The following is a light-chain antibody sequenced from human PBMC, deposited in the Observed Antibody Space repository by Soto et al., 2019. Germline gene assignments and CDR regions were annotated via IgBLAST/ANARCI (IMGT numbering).Light chain of an antibody. Sequence: DIQMTQSPSTLSASVGDTVTVTCRASQGVSDGLAWYQQKPGEAPKRLIYAASGLPRGVPSRFSGSGSGTKFTLTIASLQPDDFATYYCQQYETFSGTFGPGTKVDIK. CDR3: QQYETFSGT. J-gene: IGKJ1*01. CDR2: AAS. CDR1: QGVSDG. V-gene: IGKV1-5*01.